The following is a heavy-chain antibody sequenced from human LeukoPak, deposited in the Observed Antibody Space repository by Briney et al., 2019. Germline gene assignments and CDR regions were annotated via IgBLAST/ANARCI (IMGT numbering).Heavy chain of an antibody. Sequence: GSLRLSCAASGFTFDDYAMHWVRQAPGKGLEWVSLISGDGGSTYYADSVKGRFTISRDSSKNSLYLQINSLRTEDTALYYCAKAGYFDWLLYYWGQGTLVTVSS. CDR3: AKAGYFDWLLYY. V-gene: IGHV3-43*02. CDR2: ISGDGGST. D-gene: IGHD3-9*01. CDR1: GFTFDDYA. J-gene: IGHJ4*02.